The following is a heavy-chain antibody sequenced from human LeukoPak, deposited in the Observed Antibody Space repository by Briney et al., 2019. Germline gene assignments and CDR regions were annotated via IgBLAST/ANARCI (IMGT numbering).Heavy chain of an antibody. J-gene: IGHJ4*02. CDR3: VLMKDAIDY. D-gene: IGHD2-15*01. CDR1: GGSTGSDY. CDR2: VYYNGVT. V-gene: IGHV4-59*08. Sequence: SEALSLTCTVSGGSTGSDYWSWIRQPPGKGLEWIAYVYYNGVTSYNPSLKSRVAISIDTSKNQFSLNLSSVTAADTAVYYCVLMKDAIDYWGQGTLVTVSS.